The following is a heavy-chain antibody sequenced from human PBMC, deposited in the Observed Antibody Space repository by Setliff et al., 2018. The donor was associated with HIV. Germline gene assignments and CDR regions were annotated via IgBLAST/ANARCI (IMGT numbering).Heavy chain of an antibody. D-gene: IGHD2-2*01. V-gene: IGHV7-4-1*02. CDR2: INTNTGNP. CDR1: GHTFTKYG. J-gene: IGHJ4*02. Sequence: ASVKVSCKASGHTFTKYGISWVRQAPGQGLEWMGWINTNTGNPTYAQGFTRRFVFSLDTSVSTAYLQISSLKAEDTAVYYCARGQFYCSSSSCYYFDYWGQGTLVTVSS. CDR3: ARGQFYCSSSSCYYFDY.